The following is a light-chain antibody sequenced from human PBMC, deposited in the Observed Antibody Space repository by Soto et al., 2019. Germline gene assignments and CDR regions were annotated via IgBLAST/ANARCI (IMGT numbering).Light chain of an antibody. V-gene: IGKV1-27*01. CDR1: QGISNY. CDR2: APS. Sequence: DIQMTQSPSSLSASVGDRVTITCRASQGISNYLAWYQQKPGKVPKLLIYAPSTLQSVFPSRFSGSGSGTDFTLTISSLQPEDVATYYCQKYNSAPLFTFGPGTKVDIK. CDR3: QKYNSAPLFT. J-gene: IGKJ3*01.